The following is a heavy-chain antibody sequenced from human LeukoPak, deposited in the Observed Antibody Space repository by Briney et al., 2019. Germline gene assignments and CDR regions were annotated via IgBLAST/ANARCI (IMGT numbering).Heavy chain of an antibody. D-gene: IGHD2-15*01. J-gene: IGHJ5*02. CDR1: GYTFSNYG. V-gene: IGHV7-4-1*02. CDR2: INTNTGNL. Sequence: ASVKVSCKASGYTFSNYGMNWVRQAPGQGLEWMGWINTNTGNLMYAQGFTGRFVFSLDTSVSTAYLQISSLKAEDTAVYYCARDEAFYCSGGTCYSFFDPWGQGTLVTVSS. CDR3: ARDEAFYCSGGTCYSFFDP.